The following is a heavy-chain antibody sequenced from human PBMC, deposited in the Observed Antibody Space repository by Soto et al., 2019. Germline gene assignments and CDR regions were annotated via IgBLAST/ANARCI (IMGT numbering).Heavy chain of an antibody. J-gene: IGHJ6*03. V-gene: IGHV3-23*01. D-gene: IGHD2-2*01. CDR1: GFTFSSYA. Sequence: GGSLRLSCAASGFTFSSYAMSWVRQAPGKGLEWVSAISGSGGSTYYADSVKGRFTISRDNSKNTLYLQMNSLRAEDTAVYYCAKDVADCSSTSCYADYYYYMDVWGKGTTVTVSS. CDR2: ISGSGGST. CDR3: AKDVADCSSTSCYADYYYYMDV.